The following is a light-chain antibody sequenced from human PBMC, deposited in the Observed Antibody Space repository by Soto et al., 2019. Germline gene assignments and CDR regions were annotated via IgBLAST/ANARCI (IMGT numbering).Light chain of an antibody. CDR3: QQRSKWPLIT. CDR1: LSVSSY. CDR2: DAS. V-gene: IGKV3-11*01. J-gene: IGKJ5*01. Sequence: ELVLIKCPATRSLTQGERATLSSWLWLSVSSYLAWYQQNPGEAPRLLIYDASNRATGIPARFSGSGSVTVFSLAFSSLAPEDFAVYYCQQRSKWPLITFGQGTRLEIK.